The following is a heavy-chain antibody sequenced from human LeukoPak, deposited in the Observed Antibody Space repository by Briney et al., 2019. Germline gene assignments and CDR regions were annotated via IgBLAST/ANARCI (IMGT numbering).Heavy chain of an antibody. Sequence: GASVTVSCKASGGTFSRYAISWVRQAPGQGLEWMGGIIPIFGTANYAQEFQGRVTITADESTSTAYMELSSLRSEDTAVYYCARAVAVVATYYYYYGMDVWGQGTTVTVSS. CDR3: ARAVAVVATYYYYYGMDV. J-gene: IGHJ6*02. D-gene: IGHD6-19*01. CDR1: GGTFSRYA. CDR2: IIPIFGTA. V-gene: IGHV1-69*13.